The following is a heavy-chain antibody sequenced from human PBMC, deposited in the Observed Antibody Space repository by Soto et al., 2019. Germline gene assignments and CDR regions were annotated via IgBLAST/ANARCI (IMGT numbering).Heavy chain of an antibody. V-gene: IGHV4-30-4*01. D-gene: IGHD5-12*01. CDR3: VREGTKHSPHGYIMAAGHFDY. J-gene: IGHJ4*02. CDR1: GGSISSDDYY. Sequence: QVQLQESGPGLVKPSQTLSLTCTVSGGSISSDDYYWSWIRQTPGRGLEWVVFIFYSGNTYYNPSLNTRASNSVDTSKKQFSLRLTSATATDTAVYYCVREGTKHSPHGYIMAAGHFDYWGQGPLVTVSS. CDR2: IFYSGNT.